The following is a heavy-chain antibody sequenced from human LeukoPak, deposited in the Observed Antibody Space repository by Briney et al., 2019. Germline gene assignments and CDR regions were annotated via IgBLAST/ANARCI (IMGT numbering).Heavy chain of an antibody. CDR3: ARDRNWFDP. CDR2: INPSGGST. Sequence: ASVKVSCKASGYTFTSYYMHWVRQAPGQGLEWMGIINPSGGSTSYAQKFQGRVTMTRDMSTSTAYMELRSLRSDDTAVYYCARDRNWFDPWGQGTLVTVSS. CDR1: GYTFTSYY. V-gene: IGHV1-46*01. J-gene: IGHJ5*02.